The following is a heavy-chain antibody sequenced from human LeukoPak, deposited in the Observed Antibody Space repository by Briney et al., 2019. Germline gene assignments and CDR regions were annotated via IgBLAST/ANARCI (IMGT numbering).Heavy chain of an antibody. Sequence: GSLRLSCAASGFTVSSNFMSWIRQPPGKGLEWIGYIYYSGSTNYNPSLKSRVTISVDTSKNQFSLKLSSVTAADTAVYYCARENRDCSSTSCYSTQDWFDPWGQGTLVTVSS. CDR2: IYYSGST. CDR3: ARENRDCSSTSCYSTQDWFDP. CDR1: GFTVSSNF. D-gene: IGHD2-2*01. J-gene: IGHJ5*02. V-gene: IGHV4-59*02.